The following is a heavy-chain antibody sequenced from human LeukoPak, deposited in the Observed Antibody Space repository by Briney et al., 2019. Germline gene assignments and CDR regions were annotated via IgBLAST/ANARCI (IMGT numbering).Heavy chain of an antibody. Sequence: PSETLSLTCTVSGGSISSYYWSWIRQPPGKGLEWIGYIYYSGSTNYNPSLKSRVTISVDTSKNQFSLKLSSVTAADTAVYYCARDAGGFWSGYFDYWGQGTLVTVSS. J-gene: IGHJ4*02. V-gene: IGHV4-59*12. CDR3: ARDAGGFWSGYFDY. CDR2: IYYSGST. CDR1: GGSISSYY. D-gene: IGHD3-3*01.